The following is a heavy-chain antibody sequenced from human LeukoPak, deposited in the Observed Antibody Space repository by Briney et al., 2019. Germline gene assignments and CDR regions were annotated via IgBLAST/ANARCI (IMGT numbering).Heavy chain of an antibody. CDR3: AKDEAGEYYYDSSGYY. D-gene: IGHD3-22*01. CDR1: GFTFTNAW. CDR2: IRYDGSNK. J-gene: IGHJ4*02. V-gene: IGHV3-30*02. Sequence: PGGSLRLSCAASGFTFTNAWMSWVRQAPGKGLEWVAFIRYDGSNKYYADSVKGRFTISRDNSKNTLYLQMNSLRAEDTAVYYCAKDEAGEYYYDSSGYYWGQGTLVTVSS.